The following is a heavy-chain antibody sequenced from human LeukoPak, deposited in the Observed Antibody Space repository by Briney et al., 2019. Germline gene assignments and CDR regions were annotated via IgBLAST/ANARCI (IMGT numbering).Heavy chain of an antibody. CDR1: GFILRDYT. V-gene: IGHV3-30*04. D-gene: IGHD3-22*01. J-gene: IGHJ4*02. CDR3: ARDRLEYYYDSSGFY. CDR2: ISYDGSKK. Sequence: PGRSLRLSCAASGFILRDYTMHWVRQAPGKGLEWVALISYDGSKKNDADSVKGRFTTFRDNSKNTFYLLMNSLRAEDTAVYYCARDRLEYYYDSSGFYWGQGALVTVSS.